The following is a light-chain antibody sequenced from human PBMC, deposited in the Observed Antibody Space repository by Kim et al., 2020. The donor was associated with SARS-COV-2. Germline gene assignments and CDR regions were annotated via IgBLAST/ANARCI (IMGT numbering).Light chain of an antibody. CDR2: GKN. CDR1: SLRSYY. CDR3: NSWDSSGKHLG. Sequence: SSELTQDPAVSVALGQTVRITCQGDSLRSYYASWYQQKPGQATVRVIYGKNNRPSGIPDRFSGSSSGNTASLTITGAQAEAEADYDFNSWDSSGKHLGFG. V-gene: IGLV3-19*02. J-gene: IGLJ3*02.